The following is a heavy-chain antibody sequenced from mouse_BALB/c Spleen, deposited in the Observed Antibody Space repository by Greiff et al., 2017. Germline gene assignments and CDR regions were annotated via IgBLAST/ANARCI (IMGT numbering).Heavy chain of an antibody. CDR1: GFAFSSYD. V-gene: IGHV5-12-1*01. J-gene: IGHJ3*01. CDR2: ISSGGGST. D-gene: IGHD2-1*01. Sequence: EVQLVESGGGLVKPGGSLKLSCAASGFAFSSYDMSWVRQTPEKRLEWVAYISSGGGSTYYPDTVKGRFTISRDNAKNTLDLQMSSLKSEDTAMYYCARHHYGNYRCAYWGQGTLVTVSA. CDR3: ARHHYGNYRCAY.